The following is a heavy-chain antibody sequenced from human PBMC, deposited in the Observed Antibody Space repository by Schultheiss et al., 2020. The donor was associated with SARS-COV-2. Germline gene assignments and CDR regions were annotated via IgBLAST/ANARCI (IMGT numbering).Heavy chain of an antibody. CDR3: TRHRWAVGISYFVDY. J-gene: IGHJ4*02. Sequence: GGSLRLSCTASGFSFADFAMSWVRQAPGKGLEWVCFITGKDDGGTTEYAASVQGRFTISRDDSKSNAYLQVNSLKAEDTAVYFCTRHRWAVGISYFVDYWGRGTLVTVSS. CDR1: GFSFADFA. V-gene: IGHV3-49*04. CDR2: ITGKDDGGTT. D-gene: IGHD1-26*01.